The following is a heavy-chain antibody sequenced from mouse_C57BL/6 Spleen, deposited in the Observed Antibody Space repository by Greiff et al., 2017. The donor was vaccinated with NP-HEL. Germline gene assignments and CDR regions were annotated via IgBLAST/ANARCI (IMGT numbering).Heavy chain of an antibody. CDR2: INPNYGTT. Sequence: EVKLVESGPELVKPGASVKISCKASGYSFTDYNMNWVKQSNGKSLEWIGVINPNYGTTSYNQKFKGKATLTVDQSSSTAYMQLNSLTSEDSAVYYCASGYGSSRLAYWGQGTLVTVAA. CDR1: GYSFTDYN. CDR3: ASGYGSSRLAY. D-gene: IGHD1-1*01. V-gene: IGHV1-39*01. J-gene: IGHJ3*01.